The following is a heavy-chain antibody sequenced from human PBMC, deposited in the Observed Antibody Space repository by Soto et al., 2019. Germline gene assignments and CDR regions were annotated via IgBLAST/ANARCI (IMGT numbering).Heavy chain of an antibody. CDR1: GYTFTSYC. CDR2: ISAYNGNT. Sequence: SVKVSCKASGYTFTSYCITSVRQPPGQGQEWMGWISAYNGNTNYAQKLQGRVTMTTDTSTSTAYMELRSLRSDDTAVYYCARGGGGDFWSGYQYYYYGMDVWGQGTTVTVSS. CDR3: ARGGGGDFWSGYQYYYYGMDV. J-gene: IGHJ6*02. D-gene: IGHD3-3*01. V-gene: IGHV1-18*04.